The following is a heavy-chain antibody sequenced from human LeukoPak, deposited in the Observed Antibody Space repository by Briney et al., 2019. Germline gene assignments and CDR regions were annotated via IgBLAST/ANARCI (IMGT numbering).Heavy chain of an antibody. CDR3: AKDPLHYYGSGSHLDY. D-gene: IGHD3-10*01. V-gene: IGHV3-23*01. CDR2: ISGSGGST. J-gene: IGHJ4*02. Sequence: PGGSLRLSCAASGFTFSSYAMSWVRQAPGKGLEWVSAISGSGGSTYYADSVKGRFTISRDNSKNTLYLQMNSLRAEDTAVYYCAKDPLHYYGSGSHLDYWGQGTLVTVSS. CDR1: GFTFSSYA.